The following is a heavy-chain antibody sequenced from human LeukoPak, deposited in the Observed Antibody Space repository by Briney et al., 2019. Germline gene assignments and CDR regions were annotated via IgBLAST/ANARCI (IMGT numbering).Heavy chain of an antibody. J-gene: IGHJ4*02. V-gene: IGHV1-8*01. Sequence: ASVKVSCKASGYTFTSYDINWVRQATGQGLEWMGWMNPNSGNTGYAQKFQGRVTMTRNTSISTAYMELSSLRSEDTAVYYCALTPVPIVGATWGSHSFDYWGQGTLVTVSS. CDR2: MNPNSGNT. CDR3: ALTPVPIVGATWGSHSFDY. D-gene: IGHD1-26*01. CDR1: GYTFTSYD.